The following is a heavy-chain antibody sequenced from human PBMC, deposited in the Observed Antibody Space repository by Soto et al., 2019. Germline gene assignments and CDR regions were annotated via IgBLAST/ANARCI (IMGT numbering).Heavy chain of an antibody. Sequence: QVQLQESGPGLVKPSETLSLTCTVSGGSISSYYWSWIRQPPGKGLEWIGYIYYSGCTNYNPSLKSRVTLSVDTSKTQFSLKLSSVTAADAAVYYCARRWGRTFDYWGQGTLVTVSS. CDR2: IYYSGCT. J-gene: IGHJ4*02. V-gene: IGHV4-59*08. CDR1: GGSISSYY. CDR3: ARRWGRTFDY. D-gene: IGHD1-26*01.